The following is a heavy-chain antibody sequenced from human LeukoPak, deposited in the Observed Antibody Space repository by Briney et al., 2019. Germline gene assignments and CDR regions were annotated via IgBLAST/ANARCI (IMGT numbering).Heavy chain of an antibody. D-gene: IGHD3-10*01. CDR1: GYTFTSYD. Sequence: GASVKVSCKASGYTFTSYDINWVRQATGQGLEWMGWMNPNSGNTGYAQKFQGRVTMTRNTSISTAYMELSSLRSEDTAVYYCARALALEYGSGSYYSYYYYGMDVWDQGTTVNVSS. CDR2: MNPNSGNT. J-gene: IGHJ6*02. CDR3: ARALALEYGSGSYYSYYYYGMDV. V-gene: IGHV1-8*01.